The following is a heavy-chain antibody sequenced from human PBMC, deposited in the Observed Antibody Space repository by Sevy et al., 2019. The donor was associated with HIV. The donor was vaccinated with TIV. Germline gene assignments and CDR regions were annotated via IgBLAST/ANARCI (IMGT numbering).Heavy chain of an antibody. CDR3: ARPYYYDSTDAFDI. CDR2: IYYSGST. D-gene: IGHD3-22*01. J-gene: IGHJ3*02. V-gene: IGHV4-39*01. Sequence: SETLSLTCTVSGGSISSSSYYWGWIRQPPGKGLEWIGGIYYSGSTYYNPSLKSRVTISVDTSKNQFSLKLSSVTAADTAVYYCARPYYYDSTDAFDIWGQGTMVTVSS. CDR1: GGSISSSSYY.